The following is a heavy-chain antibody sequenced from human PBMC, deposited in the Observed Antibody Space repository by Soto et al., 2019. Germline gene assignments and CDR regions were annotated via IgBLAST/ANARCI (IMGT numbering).Heavy chain of an antibody. Sequence: EVQLVESGGGLVQPGGSLRLSCAASGFIFSSFGMTWVRQAPGKGLEWISYITGSSTTMYYADSVKGRFTISRDNAKNSLYLQMNSLRAEDTAVYYCARRSGTIYTFDIWGRGTTVTVSS. CDR2: ITGSSTTM. V-gene: IGHV3-48*01. D-gene: IGHD6-19*01. CDR3: ARRSGTIYTFDI. CDR1: GFIFSSFG. J-gene: IGHJ3*02.